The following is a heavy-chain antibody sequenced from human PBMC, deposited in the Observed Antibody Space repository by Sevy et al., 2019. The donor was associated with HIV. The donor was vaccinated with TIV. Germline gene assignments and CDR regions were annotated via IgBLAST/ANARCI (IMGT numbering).Heavy chain of an antibody. D-gene: IGHD2-15*01. J-gene: IGHJ4*02. CDR1: GFTFSSYA. CDR3: AKGSGNTLFDY. Sequence: GGSLRLSCAASGFTFSSYAMSWVRRAPGKGLEWVSAISGSGGSTHYADSVKGRFTISRDNSKNTLYLQMNSLRAEDTAVYYCAKGSGNTLFDYWGQGTLVTVSS. V-gene: IGHV3-23*01. CDR2: ISGSGGST.